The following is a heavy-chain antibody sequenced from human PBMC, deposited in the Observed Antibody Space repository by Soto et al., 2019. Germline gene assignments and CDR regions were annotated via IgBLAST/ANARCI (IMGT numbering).Heavy chain of an antibody. CDR2: INPNFGGT. CDR1: GYTFTDYN. CDR3: ARVFDP. V-gene: IGHV1-2*02. Sequence: QVQLVQSGAEVKKPGASVKVSCKASGYTFTDYNMHWVRQAPGQGLEWMGWINPNFGGTNDVQKYQGRVTMTRDTSISTGYMERSRLRSDDTDVYYWARVFDPWGQGTLVIVSS. J-gene: IGHJ5*02.